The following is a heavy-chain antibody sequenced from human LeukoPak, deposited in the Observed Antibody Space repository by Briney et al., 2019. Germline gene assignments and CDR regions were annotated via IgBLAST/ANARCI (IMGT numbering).Heavy chain of an antibody. CDR3: ATQVGAARTYFDY. D-gene: IGHD6-6*01. CDR2: IYYSGTT. V-gene: IGHV4-39*01. CDR1: GGSIRSSSYY. J-gene: IGHJ4*02. Sequence: SETLSLTCTVSGGSIRSSSYYWGWIRQPPGKGLEWIGSIYYSGTTYYNPSLKSRVTISVDTSKNQFSLNLNSVTAADTAVYYCATQVGAARTYFDYWGQGTLVTVSS.